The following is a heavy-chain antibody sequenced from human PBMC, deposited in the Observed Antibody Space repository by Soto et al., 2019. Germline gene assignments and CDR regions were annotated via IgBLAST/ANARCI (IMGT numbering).Heavy chain of an antibody. D-gene: IGHD6-6*01. CDR3: AGAARLSPFAF. CDR2: LYHTGNT. CDR1: SGSFGSGIW. V-gene: IGHV4-4*02. J-gene: IGHJ4*02. Sequence: VQLQESGPGLVEPSGTLSLTCTASSGSFGSGIWWSWVRQPPGKGLEWIGELYHTGNTNYNPSLKSRLTRSVDESKNQFSLSLSSVTAADTAVYYCAGAARLSPFAFWGRGTLVTVSS.